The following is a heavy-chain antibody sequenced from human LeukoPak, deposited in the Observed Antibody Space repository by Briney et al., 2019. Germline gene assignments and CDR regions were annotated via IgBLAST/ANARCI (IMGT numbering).Heavy chain of an antibody. CDR3: AGLYNYYFDY. D-gene: IGHD5-24*01. CDR2: IYHTGIT. V-gene: IGHV4-30-4*01. Sequence: SETLSLTCTVSGASISSAGYYWSWIRQPPGKGLEWIGYIYHTGITYYNPSLKSRVTISVGTSKNQFSLKLSSVPAADTAVCYCAGLYNYYFDYWGQGALVTVSS. CDR1: GASISSAGYY. J-gene: IGHJ4*02.